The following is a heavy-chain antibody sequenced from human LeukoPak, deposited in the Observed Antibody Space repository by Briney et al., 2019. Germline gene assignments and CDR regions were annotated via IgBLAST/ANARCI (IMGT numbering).Heavy chain of an antibody. CDR2: IYNSGIT. D-gene: IGHD1/OR15-1a*01. V-gene: IGHV4-39*01. J-gene: IGHJ5*02. Sequence: SETLSLTCTVSGGSITNSTHYWAWIRQSPGKGLEWLASIYNSGITYKSGSLGSRVTISVDTSKNQFSLTLTSVTATDTAIYHRARHVGGTTFGWSDPEGQGTLVPVSA. CDR1: GGSITNSTHY. CDR3: ARHVGGTTFGWSDP.